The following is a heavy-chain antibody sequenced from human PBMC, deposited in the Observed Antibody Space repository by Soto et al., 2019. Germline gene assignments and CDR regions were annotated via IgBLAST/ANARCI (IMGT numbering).Heavy chain of an antibody. J-gene: IGHJ4*02. CDR2: IIPIFGTA. CDR1: GGSFSRDA. V-gene: IGHV1-69*06. CDR3: ATLPYYDFWSGPKPLDY. D-gene: IGHD3-3*01. Sequence: PVKVSCQASGGSFSRDAMSWVRQAPGQGLEWMGGIIPIFGTANYAQKVQGRVTITADKSTSTAYMELSSLRSEDTAVYYCATLPYYDFWSGPKPLDYWGQRTLVTVSS.